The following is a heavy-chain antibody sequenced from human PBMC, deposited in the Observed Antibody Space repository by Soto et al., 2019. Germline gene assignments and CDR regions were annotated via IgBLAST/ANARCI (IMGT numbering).Heavy chain of an antibody. J-gene: IGHJ6*02. CDR1: EFTVSNNY. CDR2: IYSGGST. D-gene: IGHD3-10*01. Sequence: GGSLRLSCAASEFTVSNNYMTWVRQAPGKGLEWVSLIYSGGSTYYADSVKGRFTISRDNSKNTLYLQMNSLRAEDTAVYYCATGRGVNFYYGMDVWGQGTTVTVSS. V-gene: IGHV3-66*01. CDR3: ATGRGVNFYYGMDV.